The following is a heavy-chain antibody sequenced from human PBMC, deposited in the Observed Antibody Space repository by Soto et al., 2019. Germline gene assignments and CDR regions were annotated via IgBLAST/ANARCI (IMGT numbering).Heavy chain of an antibody. J-gene: IGHJ4*02. Sequence: EVQLVQSGGGLAEPGGSLRLSCVASGFPFTHAWMNWVRQAPGKGLEWVGRIKGRIDGGTADYAAPVKGRFTISRDDSENTVYLQMKNLKTEDTAMYYCTTSGYCSSGSCYSLDYWDQGALVTVSS. D-gene: IGHD2-15*01. CDR1: GFPFTHAW. V-gene: IGHV3-15*01. CDR2: IKGRIDGGTA. CDR3: TTSGYCSSGSCYSLDY.